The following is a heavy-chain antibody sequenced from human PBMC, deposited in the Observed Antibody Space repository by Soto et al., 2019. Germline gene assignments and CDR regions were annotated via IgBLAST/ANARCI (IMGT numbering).Heavy chain of an antibody. CDR1: GYTFTSYD. Sequence: QVQLVQSGAEVKKPGASVKVSCKASGYTFTSYDINWVRQATGQGLEWMGWMNANSGNTGYAQKFQGRVTMTRNTPKSTAYMERSSLRSEDTAVYYWAGGGGVVVAAGLDYWGQGTLVTVSS. CDR3: AGGGGVVVAAGLDY. D-gene: IGHD2-15*01. V-gene: IGHV1-8*01. J-gene: IGHJ4*02. CDR2: MNANSGNT.